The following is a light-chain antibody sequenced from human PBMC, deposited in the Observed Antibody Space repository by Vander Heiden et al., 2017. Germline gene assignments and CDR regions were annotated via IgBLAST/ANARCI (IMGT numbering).Light chain of an antibody. V-gene: IGKV3-11*01. Sequence: EIVLTQSPATLSLSPGERATLSCRASQSINNYLAWYQQRPGQAPRLLIYEASNRATGIPARFSGSGYGTDFTLTISSLEPEDFAVYYCQQPVDWPPLTFGGGTKVEIK. CDR1: QSINNY. CDR3: QQPVDWPPLT. J-gene: IGKJ4*01. CDR2: EAS.